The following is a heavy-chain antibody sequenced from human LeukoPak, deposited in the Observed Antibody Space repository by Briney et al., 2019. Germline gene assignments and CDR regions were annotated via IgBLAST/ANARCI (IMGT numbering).Heavy chain of an antibody. CDR3: ARVGMVRGGHS. Sequence: ASVKVSCKASGYTFTSYAMHWVRQAPGQRLEWSGWINAGNGNTKYSQKFQGRVTITKDKSASIAYMELSSLRSEDTAVYYCARVGMVRGGHSWGQGTLVTVSS. D-gene: IGHD3-10*01. CDR1: GYTFTSYA. V-gene: IGHV1-3*01. CDR2: INAGNGNT. J-gene: IGHJ5*02.